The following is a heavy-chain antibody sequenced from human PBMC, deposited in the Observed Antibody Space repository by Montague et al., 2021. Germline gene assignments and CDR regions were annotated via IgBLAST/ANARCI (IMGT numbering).Heavy chain of an antibody. J-gene: IGHJ4*02. CDR2: VYYSGAT. Sequence: SETLSLTCSVSGGSISTYYWSWIRQPPGKGLEWIGYVYYSGATNYNPSLKSRVTMSADTSKNQVSLKVNSVTAADTAVYYCARVGFYEGWGFFIWGLGTLVTVSS. V-gene: IGHV4-59*01. CDR1: GGSISTYY. D-gene: IGHD2/OR15-2a*01. CDR3: ARVGFYEGWGFFI.